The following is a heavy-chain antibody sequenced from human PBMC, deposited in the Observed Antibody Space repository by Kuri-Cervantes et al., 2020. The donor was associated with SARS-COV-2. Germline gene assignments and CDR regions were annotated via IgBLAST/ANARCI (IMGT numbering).Heavy chain of an antibody. J-gene: IGHJ4*02. CDR1: GFTFSNYA. CDR3: AKDYFSDTSNYFDY. D-gene: IGHD3-3*01. V-gene: IGHV3-33*06. Sequence: GESLKISCVASGFTFSNYAIHWVRQAPGKGLEWVAVIWYDGKNEYYAGSVKGRFTISRDNSRNTVLLQMNILRAEDTALYYCAKDYFSDTSNYFDYWGQGALVTVSS. CDR2: IWYDGKNE.